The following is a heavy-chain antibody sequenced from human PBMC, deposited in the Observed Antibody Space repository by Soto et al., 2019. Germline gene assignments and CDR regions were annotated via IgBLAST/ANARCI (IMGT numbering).Heavy chain of an antibody. V-gene: IGHV1-69*13. CDR2: IIPIFGTA. CDR3: ASGRNHGGDYYYYGMDV. D-gene: IGHD3-16*01. Sequence: SVKVSCKASGGTFSSYAISWVRQAPGQGLEWMGGIIPIFGTANYAQKFQGRVTITADESTSTAYMELSSLRSEDTAVYYCASGRNHGGDYYYYGMDVWGQGTTVTVSS. J-gene: IGHJ6*02. CDR1: GGTFSSYA.